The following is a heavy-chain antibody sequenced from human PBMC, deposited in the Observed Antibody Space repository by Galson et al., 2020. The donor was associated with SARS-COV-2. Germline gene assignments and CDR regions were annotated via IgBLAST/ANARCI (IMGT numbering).Heavy chain of an antibody. J-gene: IGHJ3*02. D-gene: IGHD2-21*01. CDR1: GTSLTVNGVH. Sequence: KMSGPTLVKPTETLTLTCSFSGTSLTVNGVHVGWFRQSPGKALEWLALIYLDDDKHYNPSLQSRISITKDTSGNQVVLTMTNMDLVDTATYFCAHRRGGWGGDSGHDAFDIWGQGTLVTVSS. CDR3: AHRRGGWGGDSGHDAFDI. V-gene: IGHV2-5*02. CDR2: IYLDDDK.